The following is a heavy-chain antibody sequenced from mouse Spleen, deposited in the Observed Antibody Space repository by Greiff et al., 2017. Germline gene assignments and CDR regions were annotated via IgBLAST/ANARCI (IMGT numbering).Heavy chain of an antibody. D-gene: IGHD2-13*01. CDR1: GFTFSDYG. CDR3: ARGGVKWYFDV. J-gene: IGHJ1*01. Sequence: EVKLMESGGGLVKPGGSLKLSCAASGFTFSDYGMHWVRQAPEKGLEWVAYISSGSSTIYYADTVKGRFTISRDNAKNTLFLQMTSLRSEDTAMYYCARGGVKWYFDVWGAGTTVTVSS. CDR2: ISSGSSTI. V-gene: IGHV5-17*01.